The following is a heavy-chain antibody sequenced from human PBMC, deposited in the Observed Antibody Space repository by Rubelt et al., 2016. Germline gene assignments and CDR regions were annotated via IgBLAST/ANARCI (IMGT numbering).Heavy chain of an antibody. CDR1: GGSISSSSYY. Sequence: QLQLQESGPGLVKPSETLSLTCTVSGGSISSSSYYWGWIRQPPGKGLEWIGSIYYSGSTYYNPSLRSRVTISEDRSKHQFSLKLTSVTAADSAVYYCARHSLVPGEGWDYGMDVWGQGTTVTVSS. J-gene: IGHJ6*02. D-gene: IGHD2-2*01. CDR3: ARHSLVPGEGWDYGMDV. CDR2: IYYSGST. V-gene: IGHV4-39*07.